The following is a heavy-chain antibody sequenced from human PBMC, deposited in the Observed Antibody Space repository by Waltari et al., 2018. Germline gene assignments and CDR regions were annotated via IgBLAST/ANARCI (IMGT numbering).Heavy chain of an antibody. V-gene: IGHV1-69*02. Sequence: QVQLVQSGAEVKKPGSSVKVSCKASGGTFSSYTISWVRQAPGQGLEWMGRIIPILGIANYAKKFQGRGTITADKSTSTAYMELSSLRSEDTAVYYCARGGHCSGGSCYSDYYYGMDVWGQGTTVTVSS. CDR2: IIPILGIA. D-gene: IGHD2-15*01. CDR1: GGTFSSYT. CDR3: ARGGHCSGGSCYSDYYYGMDV. J-gene: IGHJ6*02.